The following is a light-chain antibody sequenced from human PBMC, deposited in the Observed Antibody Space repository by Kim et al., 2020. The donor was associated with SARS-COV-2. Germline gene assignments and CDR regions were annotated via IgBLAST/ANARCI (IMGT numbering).Light chain of an antibody. CDR1: QGISSY. V-gene: IGKV1-8*01. Sequence: SASTGDRVTITCRASQGISSYLAWYQQKPGKAPKLLIYAASTVQSGVPSRFGGSGSGTNFTLTISCLQSEDFATYYCQQYYSYPYTFGQGTKLEI. J-gene: IGKJ2*01. CDR3: QQYYSYPYT. CDR2: AAS.